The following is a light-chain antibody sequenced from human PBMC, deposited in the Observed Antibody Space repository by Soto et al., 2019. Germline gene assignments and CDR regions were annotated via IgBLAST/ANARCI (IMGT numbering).Light chain of an antibody. CDR2: GAS. V-gene: IGKV3-20*01. CDR3: QQYGSSPWT. Sequence: EIVLTQSPGTLSLSPGERATLSCRASQSVSSSYLAWYQQKPGQAPRLLIYGASSRATGIPDRFSGSGSGTDFTLXIXRLEPEXFAXYXCQQYGSSPWTFGQGTKVEIK. CDR1: QSVSSSY. J-gene: IGKJ1*01.